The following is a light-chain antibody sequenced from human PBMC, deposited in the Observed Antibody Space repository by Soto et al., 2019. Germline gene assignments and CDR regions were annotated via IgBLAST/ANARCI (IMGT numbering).Light chain of an antibody. J-gene: IGKJ1*01. CDR2: GAS. CDR1: QGVSSN. CDR3: QEYNTWPWT. V-gene: IGKV3-15*01. Sequence: EIVMTQSPATLSVSPGERATLSCRASQGVSSNLAWYQQKPGQAPRLLIYGASTRATGIPDRLSGSGSGTEFILTISSLQSEDFAVDYCQEYNTWPWTFGQGTKVDIK.